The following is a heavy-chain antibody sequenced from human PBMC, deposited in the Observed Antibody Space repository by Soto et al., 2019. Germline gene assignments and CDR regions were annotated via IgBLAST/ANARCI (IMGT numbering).Heavy chain of an antibody. CDR2: ISGSGGNI. CDR1: GFTFSSYA. J-gene: IGHJ6*02. Sequence: EVQLLESGGGLVQPGGSLRLSCAASGFTFSSYAMTWVRQAPGKGLEWVSAISGSGGNIYYADSVQGRFTISRDNSKNTLYLQMNSLRAEDTAVYYCAKVAGYSSSSGYYGLDVWGQGTTVTVSS. CDR3: AKVAGYSSSSGYYGLDV. V-gene: IGHV3-23*01. D-gene: IGHD6-13*01.